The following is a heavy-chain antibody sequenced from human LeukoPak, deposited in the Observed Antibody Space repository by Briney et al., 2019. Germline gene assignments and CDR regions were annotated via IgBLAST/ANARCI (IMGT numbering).Heavy chain of an antibody. Sequence: ASVKVSCKTSGYSFIDYYIHWVRQAPGQGLEWMGWINSNSADTNYAQNFQGRVTMSVDTSKNQFSLKLSSVTAADTAVYYCARHDYVWGSPGGGQNNWFDPWGQGTLVTVSS. CDR3: ARHDYVWGSPGGGQNNWFDP. V-gene: IGHV1-2*02. CDR1: GYSFIDYY. CDR2: INSNSADT. D-gene: IGHD3-16*01. J-gene: IGHJ5*02.